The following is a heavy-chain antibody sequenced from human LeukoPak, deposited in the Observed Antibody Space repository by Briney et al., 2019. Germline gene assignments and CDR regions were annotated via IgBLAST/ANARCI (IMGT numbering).Heavy chain of an antibody. Sequence: GRSLRLSCAASGFTFDDYAMHWVRQAPGKGLEWVSGISWNSGSIGYADSVKGRFTISRDNAKSSLYLQMNSLRAEDTALYYCAKATPVGDYYYYGMDVWGQGTTVTVSS. V-gene: IGHV3-9*01. CDR2: ISWNSGSI. CDR1: GFTFDDYA. J-gene: IGHJ6*02. CDR3: AKATPVGDYYYYGMDV. D-gene: IGHD3-10*01.